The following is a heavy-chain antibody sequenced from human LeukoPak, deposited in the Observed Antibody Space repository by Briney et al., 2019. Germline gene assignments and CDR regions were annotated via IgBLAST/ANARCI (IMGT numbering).Heavy chain of an antibody. Sequence: SETLSLTCTFSGGSISSYYWSWIRQPPGKGLEWIGYIYCSGSTNYNPSLKSRVTISVDTSKNQFSLKLSSVTAADTAVYYCARGRRATRFDYWGQGTLVTVSS. V-gene: IGHV4-59*01. CDR1: GGSISSYY. D-gene: IGHD5-12*01. CDR2: IYCSGST. CDR3: ARGRRATRFDY. J-gene: IGHJ4*02.